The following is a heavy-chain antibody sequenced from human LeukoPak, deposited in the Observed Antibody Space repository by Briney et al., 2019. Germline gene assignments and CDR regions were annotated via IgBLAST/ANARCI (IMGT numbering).Heavy chain of an antibody. V-gene: IGHV3-74*01. Sequence: PGGSLRLSCAASGFTFSSYWMHWVRQAPGKGLVWVSRINSDGSSTSYADSVKGRFTISRDNAKNTLYLQMNSLRAEDTAVYYCAKDCVGPAAYYYYMDVWGKGTTVTVSS. J-gene: IGHJ6*03. CDR1: GFTFSSYW. CDR2: INSDGSST. D-gene: IGHD2-2*01. CDR3: AKDCVGPAAYYYYMDV.